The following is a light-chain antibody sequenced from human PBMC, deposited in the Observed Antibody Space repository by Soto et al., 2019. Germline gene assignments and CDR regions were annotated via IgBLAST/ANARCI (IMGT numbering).Light chain of an antibody. V-gene: IGKV1-33*01. J-gene: IGKJ4*01. Sequence: DIQMTQSPSSLSASVGDRVTITCQASHDISNYLNWYQQRPGKAPTLLIYDASNLQTGVPSRFSGSGSGTDFTFTISSLQPEDIATYYCQLYDSLPLLTFGGGIKVEIK. CDR3: QLYDSLPLLT. CDR2: DAS. CDR1: HDISNY.